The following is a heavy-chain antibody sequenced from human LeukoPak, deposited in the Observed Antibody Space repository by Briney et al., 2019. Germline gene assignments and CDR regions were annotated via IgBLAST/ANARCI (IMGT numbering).Heavy chain of an antibody. Sequence: GGSLRLSCAASGFTFNSYAMSWVRQAPGKRLEWVSGISDSGGSTFYADSVKGRFTISRDSSKNTLYLQMNSLRAEDTAVYYCAKVEGGWTAAGPNFDYWGQGTLVTVSS. CDR1: GFTFNSYA. J-gene: IGHJ4*02. CDR3: AKVEGGWTAAGPNFDY. V-gene: IGHV3-23*01. CDR2: ISDSGGST. D-gene: IGHD6-13*01.